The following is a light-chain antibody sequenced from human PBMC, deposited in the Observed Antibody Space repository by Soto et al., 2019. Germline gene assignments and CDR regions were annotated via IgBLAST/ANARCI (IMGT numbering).Light chain of an antibody. V-gene: IGKV3-20*01. Sequence: EIVLTQSPGTLSLSPGERATLSCRASQSVSSSYLAWYQQKPGQAPRLLIYGASSRATGIPDRFSGSGSGTDFTLTIRRLEPEYFAVYYCQKYGSSPPHTFGQGTKLEIK. CDR3: QKYGSSPPHT. CDR1: QSVSSSY. J-gene: IGKJ2*01. CDR2: GAS.